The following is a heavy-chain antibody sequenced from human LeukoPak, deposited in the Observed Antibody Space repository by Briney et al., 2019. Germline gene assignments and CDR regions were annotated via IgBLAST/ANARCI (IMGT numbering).Heavy chain of an antibody. V-gene: IGHV3-23*01. Sequence: GGSLRLSCAASGFTFRNYAMSWVRQAPAKGPEWVSAISGSGAITYYADSVKGRFTISRDNSKNTLYLQVNSLRAEDTAVYYCAKDPIRDYYDTISSYYFDSWGQGTLVTVSS. CDR1: GFTFRNYA. J-gene: IGHJ4*02. D-gene: IGHD3-22*01. CDR2: ISGSGAIT. CDR3: AKDPIRDYYDTISSYYFDS.